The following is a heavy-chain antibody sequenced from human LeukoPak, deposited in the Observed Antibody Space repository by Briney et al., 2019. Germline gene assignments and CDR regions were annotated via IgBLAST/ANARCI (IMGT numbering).Heavy chain of an antibody. V-gene: IGHV4-39*01. D-gene: IGHD4-17*01. CDR2: IYYSGST. CDR1: THFPSSGAYY. Sequence: SQTLSPTCTVSTHFPSSGAYYWDWIRQAPGKGLAWIGSIYYSGSTFYNASFESRVTMSVATSKNQFSLKLSSVTAADTAVYYCARRCQVTTCAKFEYWGQGILVTVSS. CDR3: ARRCQVTTCAKFEY. J-gene: IGHJ4*02.